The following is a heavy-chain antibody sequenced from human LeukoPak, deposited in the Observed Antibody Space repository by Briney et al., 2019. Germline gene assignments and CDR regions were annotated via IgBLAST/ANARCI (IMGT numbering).Heavy chain of an antibody. D-gene: IGHD5/OR15-5a*01. CDR1: GFPFTVYP. V-gene: IGHV3-30-3*01. J-gene: IGHJ4*02. Sequence: GGSLRLSCAASGFPFTVYPTHWVRQAPGKGLEWVSVSSSDETYKFYAGSVRGRFTISRDNSKNRLHLQMSDLRAEDTAVYFCARSVSGVWLFDYWGRGTLVTVSS. CDR3: ARSVSGVWLFDY. CDR2: SSSDETYK.